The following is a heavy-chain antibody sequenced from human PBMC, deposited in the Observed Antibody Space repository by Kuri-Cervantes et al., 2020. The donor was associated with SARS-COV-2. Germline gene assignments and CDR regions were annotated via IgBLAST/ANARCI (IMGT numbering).Heavy chain of an antibody. CDR1: GGSFSGYY. CDR3: ASSSRGYYDSSGYYRY. CDR2: INHSGST. V-gene: IGHV4-34*01. D-gene: IGHD3-22*01. J-gene: IGHJ4*02. Sequence: SQTLSLTCAVYGGSFSGYYWSWIRQPPGKGLEWIGEINHSGSTNYNPSLKSRVTISVDTSKNQFSLKLSSVTAADTAVYYCASSSRGYYDSSGYYRYWGQGTLVTVSS.